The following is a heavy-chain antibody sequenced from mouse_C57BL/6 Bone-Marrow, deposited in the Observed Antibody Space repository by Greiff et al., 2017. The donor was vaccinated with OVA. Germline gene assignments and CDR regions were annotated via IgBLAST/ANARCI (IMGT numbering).Heavy chain of an antibody. J-gene: IGHJ4*01. Sequence: QVHVKQSGPELVKPGASVKLSCKASGYTFTSYDINWVKQRPGQGLEWIGWIYPRDGSTKYNEKFKGKATLTVDTSSSTAYMERHSLTSEDSAVYFCARGYGSSDYAMDYWGQGTSVTVSS. CDR2: IYPRDGST. CDR1: GYTFTSYD. CDR3: ARGYGSSDYAMDY. V-gene: IGHV1-85*01. D-gene: IGHD1-1*01.